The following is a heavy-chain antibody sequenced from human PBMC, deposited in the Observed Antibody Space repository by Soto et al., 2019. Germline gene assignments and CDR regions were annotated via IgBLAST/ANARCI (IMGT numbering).Heavy chain of an antibody. D-gene: IGHD3-22*01. CDR3: VRDTGFYDDAGQKYYCDMDV. CDR1: GFTFSGYT. CDR2: ITSSSTDI. J-gene: IGHJ6*02. Sequence: QLVEAGGGLVKPGGSLRLSCAASGFTFSGYTMNWVRLAPGTGLEWVSSITSSSTDIYYADSVKGRFTISRDNGENSLFLQMNSLRAEDTAVYYCVRDTGFYDDAGQKYYCDMDVWGQGTTVTVS. V-gene: IGHV3-21*01.